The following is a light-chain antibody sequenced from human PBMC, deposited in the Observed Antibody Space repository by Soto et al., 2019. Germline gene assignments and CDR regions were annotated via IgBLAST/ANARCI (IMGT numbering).Light chain of an antibody. Sequence: IQLTQSPSSLSASLGDRVTITCRASQGISSYLAWYQQKPGKAPKLLIYAASTLQSGVPSRFSGSGYGTDFTLTISSLQPEDFATYYCQQLDSYPRTFGPGTKVDIK. CDR2: AAS. V-gene: IGKV1-9*01. CDR1: QGISSY. CDR3: QQLDSYPRT. J-gene: IGKJ3*01.